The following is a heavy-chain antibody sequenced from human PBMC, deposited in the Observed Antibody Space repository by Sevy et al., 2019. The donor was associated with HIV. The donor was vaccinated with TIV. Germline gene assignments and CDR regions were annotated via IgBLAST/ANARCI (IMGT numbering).Heavy chain of an antibody. V-gene: IGHV3-15*01. CDR2: IKSKTDGGTT. Sequence: GGSLRLSCAASGFTFSNAWMSWVRQAPGKGLEWVGRIKSKTDGGTTDYAAPVKGRFTISRDDSKNTLYLQMNSLKTEDTAVYYCTSPSGRLLTERNYYCHYGMDVWGQGTTVTVSS. CDR3: TSPSGRLLTERNYYCHYGMDV. J-gene: IGHJ6*02. D-gene: IGHD2-15*01. CDR1: GFTFSNAW.